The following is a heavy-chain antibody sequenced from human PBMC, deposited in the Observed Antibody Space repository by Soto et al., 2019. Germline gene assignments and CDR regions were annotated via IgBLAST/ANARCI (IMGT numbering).Heavy chain of an antibody. CDR3: ARGGGYSYVY. J-gene: IGHJ4*02. CDR2: IYYSGST. CDR1: GGSISSYY. Sequence: SETLSLTCTVSGGSISSYYWSWIRQPPGKGLEWIGYIYYSGSTKYNPSLKSRVSISADTSKNQFSLKLSSVTAADTAVYYCARGGGYSYVYWGQGTLVTVSS. D-gene: IGHD5-18*01. V-gene: IGHV4-59*01.